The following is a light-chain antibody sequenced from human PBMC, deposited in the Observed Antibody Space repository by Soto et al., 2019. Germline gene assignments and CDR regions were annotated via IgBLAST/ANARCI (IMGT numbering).Light chain of an antibody. Sequence: QTVVTQESSFSVSPGGTVTLTCGLMSGSVSTANNPNWYQQTPGQAPRTLIYSTSTRSSGVPDRFSGSILGNKAALTITGAQADDESDYYCALFMGNGISVFGPGTKLTVL. J-gene: IGLJ1*01. CDR2: STS. CDR1: SGSVSTANN. CDR3: ALFMGNGISV. V-gene: IGLV8-61*01.